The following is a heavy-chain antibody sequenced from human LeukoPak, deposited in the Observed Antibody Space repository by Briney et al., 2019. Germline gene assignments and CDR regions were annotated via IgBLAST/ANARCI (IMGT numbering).Heavy chain of an antibody. J-gene: IGHJ4*02. CDR1: GFTVSSNY. V-gene: IGHV3-66*01. D-gene: IGHD3-22*01. CDR2: IYSGGST. CDR3: ARSSGPLFNYFDY. Sequence: PGGSLRLSCAASGFTVSSNYMSWVRQAPGKGLEWVSVIYSGGSTYYADSVKGRFTISRDNAKNTLYLQMNSLRAEDTAVYYCARSSGPLFNYFDYWGQGTLVTVSS.